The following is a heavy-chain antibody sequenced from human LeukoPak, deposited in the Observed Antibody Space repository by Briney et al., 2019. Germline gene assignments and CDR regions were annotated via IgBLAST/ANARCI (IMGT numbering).Heavy chain of an antibody. CDR1: GGTFSSYT. CDR2: IIPILGIA. CDR3: ARDGRYCSSTSCYPYYGMDV. Sequence: SVKVSCKASGGTFSSYTISWVRQALGQGLEWMGRIIPILGIANYAQKFQGRVTITADKSTSTAYMELSSLRSEDTAVYYCARDGRYCSSTSCYPYYGMDVWGQGTTVTVSS. J-gene: IGHJ6*02. D-gene: IGHD2-2*01. V-gene: IGHV1-69*04.